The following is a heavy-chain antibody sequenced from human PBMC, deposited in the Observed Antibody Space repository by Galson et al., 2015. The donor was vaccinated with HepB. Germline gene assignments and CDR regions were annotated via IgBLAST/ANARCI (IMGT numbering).Heavy chain of an antibody. D-gene: IGHD6-19*01. V-gene: IGHV1-3*01. J-gene: IGHJ4*02. Sequence: SVKVSCKASGYTFTSYAMHWVRQAPGQRLEWMGWINAVNGNTKYSQKFQGRVTITRDTSASTAYMELSSLRSEDTAVYYCARDLGVHIAVAGTVFDYWGQGTLVTVAS. CDR1: GYTFTSYA. CDR3: ARDLGVHIAVAGTVFDY. CDR2: INAVNGNT.